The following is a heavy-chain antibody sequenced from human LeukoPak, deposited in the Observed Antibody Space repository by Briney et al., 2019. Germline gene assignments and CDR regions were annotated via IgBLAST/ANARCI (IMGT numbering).Heavy chain of an antibody. CDR2: IWYDGSNK. J-gene: IGHJ3*02. Sequence: GGSLRLSCAASGFTFSSYGMHWVRQAPGKGLEWVAVIWYDGSNKYYADPVKGRFTISRDNSKNTLYLQMNSLRAEDTAVYYCARGSGTVTTALWAFDIWGQGTMVTVSS. D-gene: IGHD4-17*01. CDR1: GFTFSSYG. V-gene: IGHV3-33*01. CDR3: ARGSGTVTTALWAFDI.